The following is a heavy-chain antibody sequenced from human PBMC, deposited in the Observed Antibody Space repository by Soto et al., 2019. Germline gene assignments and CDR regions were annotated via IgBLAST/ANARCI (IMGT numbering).Heavy chain of an antibody. J-gene: IGHJ4*02. V-gene: IGHV3-30*18. CDR3: AKSGVSSWLFDS. Sequence: PGGSLGLSCAASGITFSRYGMHWVRQAPGKRLEWVAHISSDGDNKYYADSVKGRFTISRDNLKNTLYLQMNSLTVEDTALYYCAKSGVSSWLFDSWGQGPQATLSS. D-gene: IGHD6-13*01. CDR1: GITFSRYG. CDR2: ISSDGDNK.